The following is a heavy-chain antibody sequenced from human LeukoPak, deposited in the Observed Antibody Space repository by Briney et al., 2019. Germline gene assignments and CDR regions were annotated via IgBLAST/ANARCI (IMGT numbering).Heavy chain of an antibody. CDR3: ARGSSYGGYGFDY. V-gene: IGHV3-30*03. D-gene: IGHD5-12*01. CDR2: ISYDGSNK. J-gene: IGHJ4*02. Sequence: GGSLRLSCAASGFTFSSYGMPWVRQAPGKGLEWVAVISYDGSNKYYADAVKGRFTISRDNSKNTLYPQMNSLRTEDTAAYYCARGSSYGGYGFDYWGQGTLVTVSS. CDR1: GFTFSSYG.